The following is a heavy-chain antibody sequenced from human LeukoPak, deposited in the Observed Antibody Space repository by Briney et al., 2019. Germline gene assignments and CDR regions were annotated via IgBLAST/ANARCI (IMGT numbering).Heavy chain of an antibody. CDR2: INAGNGNT. CDR1: GYTFTSYA. J-gene: IGHJ6*02. CDR3: ARDQGPQLLHYYYYGMDV. V-gene: IGHV1-3*01. D-gene: IGHD2-2*01. Sequence: ASVKVSCKASGYTFTSYAMHWVRQAPGQRLEWMGWINAGNGNTKYSQKFQGRVTITRDTSASTAYMELSSLRSEDTAVYYCARDQGPQLLHYYYYGMDVWGQGTTVTVSS.